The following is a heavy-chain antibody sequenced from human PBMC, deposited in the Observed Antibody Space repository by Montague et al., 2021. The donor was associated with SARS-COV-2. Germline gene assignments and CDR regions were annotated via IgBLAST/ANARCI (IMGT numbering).Heavy chain of an antibody. V-gene: IGHV4-34*01. CDR2: INHSGST. Sequence: SETRSLTCAVYGGSFSGYYWSWIRQPPGKGLEWIGEINHSGSTNXNPSLKSRVTISVDTSKNQFSLKLSSVTAADTAVYYCARGGRQLSDIVVVPAAIASYRDFFGYWGQGTLVTVSS. CDR3: ARGGRQLSDIVVVPAAIASYRDFFGY. D-gene: IGHD2-2*01. CDR1: GGSFSGYY. J-gene: IGHJ4*02.